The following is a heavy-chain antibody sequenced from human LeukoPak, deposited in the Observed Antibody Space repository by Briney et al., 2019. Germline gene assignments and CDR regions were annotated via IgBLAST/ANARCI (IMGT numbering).Heavy chain of an antibody. Sequence: SETLSLTCTVSGGSISPYYWSWIRQSAGKGLEWIGRIYVAGNTDYYPSLKGRVFISVDPSTNQFSLKLSSVTAADTAVYYCARGYCSGGSCYNVYWGQGTLVTVSS. CDR3: ARGYCSGGSCYNVY. CDR2: IYVAGNT. D-gene: IGHD2-15*01. J-gene: IGHJ4*02. CDR1: GGSISPYY. V-gene: IGHV4-4*07.